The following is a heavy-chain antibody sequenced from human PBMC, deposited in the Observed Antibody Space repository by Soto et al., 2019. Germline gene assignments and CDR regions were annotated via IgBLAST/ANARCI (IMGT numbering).Heavy chain of an antibody. Sequence: SLRLSCAASGFTFSSYWMHWVRQAPGKGLVWVSRINSDGSSTSYADSVKGRFTISRDNAKNTLYLQMGSLRAEDTAVYYCARRARPDFYYMDVWGKGTTVTVSS. CDR2: INSDGSST. V-gene: IGHV3-74*01. D-gene: IGHD6-6*01. CDR1: GFTFSSYW. CDR3: ARRARPDFYYMDV. J-gene: IGHJ6*03.